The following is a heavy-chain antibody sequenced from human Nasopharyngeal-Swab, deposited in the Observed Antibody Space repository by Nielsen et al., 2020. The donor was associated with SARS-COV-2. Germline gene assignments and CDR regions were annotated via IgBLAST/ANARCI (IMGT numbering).Heavy chain of an antibody. CDR3: ARDSSSGWYRPFDY. CDR1: GFTFSSYE. J-gene: IGHJ4*02. V-gene: IGHV3-7*03. Sequence: GESLKISCAASGFTFSSYEMNWVRQAPGKGLEWVANLKEDGSEKNYVDSVKGRFTISRDNAKNSLYLQMNSLRAEDTAVYYCARDSSSGWYRPFDYWGQGTLVTVSS. D-gene: IGHD6-19*01. CDR2: LKEDGSEK.